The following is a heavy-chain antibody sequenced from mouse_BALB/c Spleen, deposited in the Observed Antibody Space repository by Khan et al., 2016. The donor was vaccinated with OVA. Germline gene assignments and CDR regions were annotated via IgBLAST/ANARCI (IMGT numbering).Heavy chain of an antibody. J-gene: IGHJ2*01. D-gene: IGHD1-3*01. V-gene: IGHV9-2-1*01. CDR2: INTETGEP. CDR3: ASELKYDNIDY. Sequence: QIQLVQSGPELKKPGETVKISCKASGYIFTDYSMHWVKQAPGKGLKWMGWINTETGEPTYADDFKGRFAFSLETSASTAYLQINNLKNEDTATYFCASELKYDNIDYWGQGTTLTVSS. CDR1: GYIFTDYS.